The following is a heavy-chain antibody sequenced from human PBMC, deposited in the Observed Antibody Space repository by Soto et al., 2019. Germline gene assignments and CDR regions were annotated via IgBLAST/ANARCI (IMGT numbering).Heavy chain of an antibody. V-gene: IGHV3-33*01. J-gene: IGHJ4*02. CDR3: ARGGVVGYCSGGRCSDFDY. D-gene: IGHD2-15*01. Sequence: QVQLVESGGGVVQPGRSLRLSCAASEFALRSFGMHWVRQAPGKGLEWVAVIWQDGSNEFYAESVKGRFTISRDNSKNTLYLQMNSVRAEDTVVYYCARGGVVGYCSGGRCSDFDYWGQGTLVTVSS. CDR2: IWQDGSNE. CDR1: EFALRSFG.